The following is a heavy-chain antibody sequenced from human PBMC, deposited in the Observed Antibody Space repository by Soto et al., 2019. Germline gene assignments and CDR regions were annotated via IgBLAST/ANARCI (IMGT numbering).Heavy chain of an antibody. CDR2: INHSGST. CDR3: ARELRMTTLYYYYGMDV. V-gene: IGHV4-31*03. J-gene: IGHJ6*02. Sequence: PSETLSLTCTVSGGSISSGGYYWSWIRQHPGKGLEWIGEINHSGSTNYNPSLKSRVTISVDTSKNQFSLKLSSVTAADTAVYYCARELRMTTLYYYYGMDVWGQGTTVTVSS. D-gene: IGHD4-4*01. CDR1: GGSISSGGYY.